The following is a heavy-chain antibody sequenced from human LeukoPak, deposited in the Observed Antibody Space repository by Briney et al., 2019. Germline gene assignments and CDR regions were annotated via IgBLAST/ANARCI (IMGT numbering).Heavy chain of an antibody. D-gene: IGHD3-22*01. V-gene: IGHV3-23*01. J-gene: IGHJ6*02. CDR1: GFTFSDYW. CDR3: AKGGYYDSSGYYSFYYYYYGMDV. CDR2: ISGSGGST. Sequence: GGSLRLSCAASGFTFSDYWIHWVRQAPGKGLEWVSAISGSGGSTYYADSVKGRFTISRDNSKNTLYLQMNSLRAEDTAVYYCAKGGYYDSSGYYSFYYYYYGMDVWGQGTTVTVSS.